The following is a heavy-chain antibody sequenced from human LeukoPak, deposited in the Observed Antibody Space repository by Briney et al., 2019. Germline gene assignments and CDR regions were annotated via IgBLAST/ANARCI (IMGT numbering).Heavy chain of an antibody. CDR3: ARDLASRWFGDFDY. Sequence: ASVKVSCKASGYSFIGYYMHWVRQAPGQGLEWMGWINPNSGGTNYAQKLQGRVTMTTDTSTSTAYMELRSLRSDDTAVYYCARDLASRWFGDFDYWGQGTLVTVSS. CDR2: INPNSGGT. CDR1: GYSFIGYY. D-gene: IGHD3-10*01. V-gene: IGHV1-2*02. J-gene: IGHJ4*02.